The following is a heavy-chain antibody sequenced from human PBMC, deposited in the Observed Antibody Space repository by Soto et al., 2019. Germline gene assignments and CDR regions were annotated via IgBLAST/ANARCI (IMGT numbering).Heavy chain of an antibody. CDR3: ARSGDGSGSYPVPS. D-gene: IGHD3-10*01. CDR2: IYFSGNN. V-gene: IGHV4-59*01. J-gene: IGHJ5*02. Sequence: SETLSLTCTVSGGSISSYYWSWIRQSPGKGLEWIGYIYFSGNNNYNPSFKSRVTISVDTSKNQFSLRLYSVTAADTAVYYCARSGDGSGSYPVPSWGQGTLVTVSS. CDR1: GGSISSYY.